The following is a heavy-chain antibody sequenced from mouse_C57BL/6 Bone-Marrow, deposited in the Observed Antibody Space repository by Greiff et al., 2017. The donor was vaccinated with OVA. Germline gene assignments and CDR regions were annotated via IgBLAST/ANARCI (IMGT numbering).Heavy chain of an antibody. V-gene: IGHV1-50*01. D-gene: IGHD1-1*01. CDR3: ARPLTTVVGYYFDY. CDR2: IDPSDSYT. J-gene: IGHJ2*01. Sequence: VQLQQPGAELVKPGASVKLSCKASGYTFTSYWMQWVKQRPGQGLEWIGEIDPSDSYTNYNQKFKGKATLTVDTSSSTAYMQLSSLTSEDSAVYYCARPLTTVVGYYFDYWGQGTTLTVSS. CDR1: GYTFTSYW.